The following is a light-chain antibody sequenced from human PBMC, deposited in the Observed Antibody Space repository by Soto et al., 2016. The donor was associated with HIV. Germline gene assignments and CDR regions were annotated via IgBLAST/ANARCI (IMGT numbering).Light chain of an antibody. J-gene: IGKJ1*01. CDR2: GAS. V-gene: IGKV1-NL1*01. CDR3: QQYYSTPPWT. Sequence: DIQMTQSPSSLSASVGDRVTITCRASQGISNSLAWYQQKPGKAPNLLLYGASKLESGVPSRFSGSGSGTDYTLTIGSLQPEDFATYYCQQYYSTPPWTFGQGTKVEIK. CDR1: QGISNS.